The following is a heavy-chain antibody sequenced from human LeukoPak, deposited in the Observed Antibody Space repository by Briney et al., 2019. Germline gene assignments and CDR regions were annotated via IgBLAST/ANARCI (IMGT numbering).Heavy chain of an antibody. J-gene: IGHJ4*02. CDR1: GFTFSSYA. D-gene: IGHD7-27*01. CDR3: AKGSFLGTGLSDY. Sequence: PGGSLRLSCAASGFTFSSYAMHWVRQAPGKGLEWVAVISYDGSNKYYADSVKGRFTISRDNSKNTLYLQMNSLRAEDTAVYYCAKGSFLGTGLSDYWGQGTLVTVSS. V-gene: IGHV3-30-3*01. CDR2: ISYDGSNK.